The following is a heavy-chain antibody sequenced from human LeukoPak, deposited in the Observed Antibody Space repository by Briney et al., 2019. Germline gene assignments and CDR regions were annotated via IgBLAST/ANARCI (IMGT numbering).Heavy chain of an antibody. CDR1: GDSISSSTYY. V-gene: IGHV4-39*01. CDR2: YSGST. Sequence: SETLSLTCTVSGDSISSSTYYWAWIRQPPGKGLEYIGSYSGSTYYNPSLKSRVTISVDTSKKQFSLKLSSVTAADTAVYYCARSSYGAGSKPYWVDCWGQGTLATVSS. J-gene: IGHJ4*02. CDR3: ARSSYGAGSKPYWVDC. D-gene: IGHD3-10*01.